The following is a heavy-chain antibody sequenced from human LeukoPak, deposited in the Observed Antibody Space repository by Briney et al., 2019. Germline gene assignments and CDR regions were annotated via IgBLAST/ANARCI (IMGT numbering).Heavy chain of an antibody. Sequence: NPSETLSLTCTVSGGSISSYYWSWIRQPPGKGLEWIGYIYYRGSTNYNPSLKSRVTMSVDTSNNHFSLKLSSVTAADTAVYYCARLRFEGYSDSHDYNKYYFDYWGQGTLVTVSS. CDR2: IYYRGST. CDR1: GGSISSYY. V-gene: IGHV4-59*01. J-gene: IGHJ4*02. CDR3: ARLRFEGYSDSHDYNKYYFDY. D-gene: IGHD3-22*01.